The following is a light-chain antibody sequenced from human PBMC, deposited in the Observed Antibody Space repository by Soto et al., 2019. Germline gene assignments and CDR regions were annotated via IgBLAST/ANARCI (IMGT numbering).Light chain of an antibody. Sequence: QSALTQPPSASGSPGQSVTISCTGTSSDVGGDNYVSWYQQHPGKAPKLMIYEVTKRPSGVPDRFSGSKSGNTASLTVSGLQFEDEADYYCSSLKVFGGGTKLTVL. J-gene: IGLJ2*01. CDR3: SSLKV. V-gene: IGLV2-8*01. CDR1: SSDVGGDNY. CDR2: EVT.